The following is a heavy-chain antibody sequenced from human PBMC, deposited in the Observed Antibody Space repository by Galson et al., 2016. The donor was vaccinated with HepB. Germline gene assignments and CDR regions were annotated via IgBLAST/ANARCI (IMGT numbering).Heavy chain of an antibody. V-gene: IGHV4-31*03. CDR2: IHHSGST. Sequence: TLSLTCTVSGGSISSGGYYWSWIRQHPGKGLEWIGYIHHSGSTYYNPSLKSRVTISVDTSKNQFSLKLSSVTAADTAVYFCARDRSSGSGSFGYWGQGTLVTVSS. CDR1: GGSISSGGYY. J-gene: IGHJ4*02. CDR3: ARDRSSGSGSFGY. D-gene: IGHD3-10*01.